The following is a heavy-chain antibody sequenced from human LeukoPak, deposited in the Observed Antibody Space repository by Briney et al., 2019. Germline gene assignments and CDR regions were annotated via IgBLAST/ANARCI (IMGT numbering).Heavy chain of an antibody. CDR1: GGSISSYY. V-gene: IGHV4-4*07. D-gene: IGHD5-12*01. CDR2: IYTSGST. Sequence: SETLSLTCTVSGGSISSYYWSWIRQPAGKGLEWIGRIYTSGSTNYNPSLKSRVTMSVDTSKNQFSLKLSSATAADTAVYYCARATRATYYYYYMDVWGKGTTVTISS. J-gene: IGHJ6*03. CDR3: ARATRATYYYYYMDV.